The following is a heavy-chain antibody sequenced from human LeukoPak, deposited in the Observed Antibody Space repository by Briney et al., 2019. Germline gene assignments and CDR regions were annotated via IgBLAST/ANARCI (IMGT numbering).Heavy chain of an antibody. Sequence: PSETLSLTCTVSGGSISGSYWDWIRQPPGKGLEWIGYIYYSGSTNYNPSLKGRVTISVDTSKNQFSLKLSSVTAADTAVYYCARSPVPAAMPDAFDIWGQGTMVTVSS. CDR1: GGSISGSY. J-gene: IGHJ3*02. V-gene: IGHV4-59*01. CDR3: ARSPVPAAMPDAFDI. D-gene: IGHD2-2*01. CDR2: IYYSGST.